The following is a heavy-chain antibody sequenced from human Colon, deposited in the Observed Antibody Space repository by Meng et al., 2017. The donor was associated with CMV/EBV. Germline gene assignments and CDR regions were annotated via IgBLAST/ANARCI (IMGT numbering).Heavy chain of an antibody. Sequence: GGSLRLSCAASGFNLNTYSMNWLRQAPGRGLEWVASISISNSYIYYADSVKGRFTVSRDNSKNTVYLQMNNLRVDDTAIYYCVRAERCGGDCYDRPFDRWGQGTLVTVSS. CDR1: GFNLNTYS. V-gene: IGHV3-21*04. CDR2: ISISNSYI. CDR3: VRAERCGGDCYDRPFDR. D-gene: IGHD2-21*01. J-gene: IGHJ4*02.